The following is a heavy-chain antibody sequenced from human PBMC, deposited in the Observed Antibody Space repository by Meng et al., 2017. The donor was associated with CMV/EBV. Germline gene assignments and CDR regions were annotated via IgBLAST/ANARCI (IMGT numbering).Heavy chain of an antibody. V-gene: IGHV1-69*02. Sequence: SVKVSCKASGGTFSSYTISWVRQAPGQGREWMGRIIPILGIANYAQKFQGRVTITADKSTSTAYMELSSLRSEDTAVYYCARLLTIGAAGRNAFDIWGQGTMVTVSS. CDR1: GGTFSSYT. D-gene: IGHD6-13*01. CDR3: ARLLTIGAAGRNAFDI. J-gene: IGHJ3*02. CDR2: IIPILGIA.